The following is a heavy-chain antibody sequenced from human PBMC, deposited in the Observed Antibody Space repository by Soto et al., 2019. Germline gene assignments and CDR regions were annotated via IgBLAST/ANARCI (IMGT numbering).Heavy chain of an antibody. CDR2: ISAYNGNT. J-gene: IGHJ4*02. V-gene: IGHV1-18*01. D-gene: IGHD3-10*01. Sequence: QVQLVQSGAEVKKPGASVKVSCKASGYTFTSYGISWVRQAPGQGLEWMGWISAYNGNTNYAQKLQGRVTMTTDTATSPAYMELRSRRSDDTAVYYCARTGFYYYGSGSPVAVDYWGQGTLVTVSS. CDR3: ARTGFYYYGSGSPVAVDY. CDR1: GYTFTSYG.